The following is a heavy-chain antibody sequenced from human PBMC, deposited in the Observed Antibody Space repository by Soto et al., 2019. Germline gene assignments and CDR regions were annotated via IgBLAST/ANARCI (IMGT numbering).Heavy chain of an antibody. CDR3: SRAIWRQLSNWDFDL. CDR2: ISPYNGDT. D-gene: IGHD3-10*01. Sequence: QVQLVQSGDEVKKPGASLNVSCKTSGYSFTTYGISWVRQAPGQWLEWMAWISPYNGDTSYAQRLQGRVTVTTDTSTSTAYMELRSLRSDDTAVYCCSRAIWRQLSNWDFDLWGRGTLVTVSS. J-gene: IGHJ2*01. V-gene: IGHV1-18*04. CDR1: GYSFTTYG.